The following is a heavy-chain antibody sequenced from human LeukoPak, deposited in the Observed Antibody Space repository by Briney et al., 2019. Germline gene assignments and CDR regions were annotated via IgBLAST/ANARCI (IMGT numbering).Heavy chain of an antibody. CDR2: IHPDGSIT. CDR3: APQQTYSPYNWFDP. V-gene: IGHV3-74*03. D-gene: IGHD5-12*01. Sequence: GGSLRLSCVGSGFTISNYWMHWVSQAPGTGLVWVSRIHPDGSITTYADSVEGRFTISRDNAKNTLYLQMNSLRAEDTAVYYCAPQQTYSPYNWFDPWGQGTLVTVSS. J-gene: IGHJ5*02. CDR1: GFTISNYW.